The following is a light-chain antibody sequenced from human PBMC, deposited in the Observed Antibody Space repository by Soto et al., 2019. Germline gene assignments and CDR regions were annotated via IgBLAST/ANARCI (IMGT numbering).Light chain of an antibody. CDR1: ESVRSY. V-gene: IGKV3-11*01. Sequence: EIVLTQSPATPSLSPGERATLSCRASESVRSYLAWYQQKPGQAPRLLIYDASNRATGIPARFSGSGSGTDFTLTISSLEPEDFAVYYCQQRSNWPPEYTFGQGTKLEIK. CDR3: QQRSNWPPEYT. CDR2: DAS. J-gene: IGKJ2*01.